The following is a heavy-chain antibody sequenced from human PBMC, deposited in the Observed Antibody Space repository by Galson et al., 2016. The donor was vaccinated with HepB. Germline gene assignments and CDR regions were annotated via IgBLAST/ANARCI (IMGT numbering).Heavy chain of an antibody. CDR3: AGQSAGVYNYFDT. CDR2: VAYTGST. J-gene: IGHJ5*02. D-gene: IGHD1-20*01. CDR1: GGSISSSVYY. V-gene: IGHV4-39*01. Sequence: SETLSLTCTVSGGSISSSVYYWGWIRQPPGKGLEWIGSVAYTGSTYYNPSLRSRVTISVDTSKNHFSLRLSSVTAAERAIYFCAGQSAGVYNYFDTWGQGTLFTVSS.